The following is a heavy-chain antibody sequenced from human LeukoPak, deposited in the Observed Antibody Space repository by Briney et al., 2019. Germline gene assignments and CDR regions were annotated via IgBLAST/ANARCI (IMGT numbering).Heavy chain of an antibody. CDR2: ISSSSSSTI. Sequence: GGSLRLSCAASGFTFSTYGMNWVRQAPGKGLEWVSYISSSSSSTIYYADSVKGRFTISRDNAKNSLYLQLNSLRADDTAVYYCARDEGVGAALGNDFDYWGQGTLVSVSS. V-gene: IGHV3-48*04. CDR1: GFTFSTYG. CDR3: ARDEGVGAALGNDFDY. J-gene: IGHJ4*02. D-gene: IGHD1-26*01.